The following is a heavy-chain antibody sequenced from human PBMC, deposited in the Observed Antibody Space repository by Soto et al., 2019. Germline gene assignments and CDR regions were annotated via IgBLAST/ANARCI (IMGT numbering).Heavy chain of an antibody. Sequence: QVQLQQWGAGLLEPSETLSLTCAVYGGSFSGYYWSWIRQPPGKGLEWIGEINHSGNTNYNPSLKSRVTLSVDKSKNQFSLKLSSVTAADTAVYYCASQGLPYFDWSPTPLYYMDVWGKGTTVTVSS. D-gene: IGHD3-9*01. CDR3: ASQGLPYFDWSPTPLYYMDV. CDR2: INHSGNT. J-gene: IGHJ6*03. V-gene: IGHV4-34*01. CDR1: GGSFSGYY.